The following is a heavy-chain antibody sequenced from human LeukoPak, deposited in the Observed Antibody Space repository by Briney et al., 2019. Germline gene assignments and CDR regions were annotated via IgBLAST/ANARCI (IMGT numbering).Heavy chain of an antibody. Sequence: GGTLRLSCAASGFTFSTYGMTWVRQAPGKGLEWVSLISWDGGSTYYADSVKGRFTISRDNSKNSLYLQMNSLRTEDTALYYCAKARYSYGLVPAFDYWGQGTLVTVSS. D-gene: IGHD5-18*01. CDR3: AKARYSYGLVPAFDY. V-gene: IGHV3-43*01. CDR2: ISWDGGST. J-gene: IGHJ4*02. CDR1: GFTFSTYG.